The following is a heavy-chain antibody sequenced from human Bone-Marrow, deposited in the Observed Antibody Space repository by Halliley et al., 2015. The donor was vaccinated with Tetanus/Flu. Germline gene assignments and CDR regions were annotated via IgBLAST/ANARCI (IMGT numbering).Heavy chain of an antibody. CDR3: ARDSCGNPSCLDC. D-gene: IGHD2-2*01. V-gene: IGHV3-21*01. J-gene: IGHJ4*02. CDR2: ISSSATNT. Sequence: VPSISSSATNTYYADSVKGRFTISRDNAKNPLYLQMNNLRAEDTAAYYCARDSCGNPSCLDCWGQGTLVIVSS.